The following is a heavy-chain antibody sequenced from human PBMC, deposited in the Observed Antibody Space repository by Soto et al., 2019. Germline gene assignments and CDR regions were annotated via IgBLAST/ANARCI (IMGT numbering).Heavy chain of an antibody. V-gene: IGHV3-30-3*01. J-gene: IGHJ4*02. Sequence: QVQLVESGGGVVQPGRSLRLSCAASGYTFSSYAMHWVRQAPGKGLERVAVISYDGSNKYYADSVKGRFTISRDNSKNTLYLQMNSLRAEDTAVYYCARGEHGDYDYFDYWGQGTLVTVSS. D-gene: IGHD4-17*01. CDR1: GYTFSSYA. CDR2: ISYDGSNK. CDR3: ARGEHGDYDYFDY.